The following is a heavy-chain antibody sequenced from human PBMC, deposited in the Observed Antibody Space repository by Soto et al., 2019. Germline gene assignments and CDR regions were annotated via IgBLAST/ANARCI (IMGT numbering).Heavy chain of an antibody. CDR3: AQGGTMVRGVNYYYDGMDV. J-gene: IGHJ6*02. CDR1: GFSLSTSGVG. D-gene: IGHD3-10*01. V-gene: IGHV2-5*02. Sequence: QITLKESGPTLVKPTQTLTLTCTFSGFSLSTSGVGVGWIRQPPGKALEWLALIYWDDDKRYSPSLKSRLTITKDTAKNQVVLTMTNMDPVDTATYYCAQGGTMVRGVNYYYDGMDVWGQGTTVTVSS. CDR2: IYWDDDK.